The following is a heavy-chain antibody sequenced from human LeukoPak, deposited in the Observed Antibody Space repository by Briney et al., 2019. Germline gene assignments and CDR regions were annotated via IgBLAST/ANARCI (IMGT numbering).Heavy chain of an antibody. D-gene: IGHD4-17*01. V-gene: IGHV1-24*01. CDR1: GYTLTELS. CDR2: FDPEDGET. Sequence: ASVKVSCKVSGYTLTELSMHWVRQAPGKGLEWMGGFDPEDGETVYAQKFQGRVTMTEDTSTDTAYMELSSLRSEDTAVYYCATDSAGLYDYGYFDYWGQGTLVTVSS. J-gene: IGHJ4*02. CDR3: ATDSAGLYDYGYFDY.